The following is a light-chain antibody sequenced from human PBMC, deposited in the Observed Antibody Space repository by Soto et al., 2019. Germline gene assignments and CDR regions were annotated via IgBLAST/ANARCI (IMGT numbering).Light chain of an antibody. Sequence: DIQMTQSPSSLSASVGERVTITCRARTAISNYLAWYQQKPGKVPKLLIYAASTLQSGVPSRFSAGGSGTDFTLTISILQPEDVATYYCQKYNTVPVTFGGGTKVEIK. CDR1: TAISNY. CDR2: AAS. CDR3: QKYNTVPVT. V-gene: IGKV1-27*01. J-gene: IGKJ4*01.